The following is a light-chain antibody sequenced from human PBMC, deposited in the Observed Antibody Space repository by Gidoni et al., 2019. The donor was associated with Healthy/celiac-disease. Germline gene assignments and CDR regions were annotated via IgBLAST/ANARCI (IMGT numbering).Light chain of an antibody. CDR2: GAS. V-gene: IGKV3-15*01. J-gene: IGKJ3*01. CDR1: QSVRSD. CDR3: QQYNNWPPFT. Sequence: EIVMTQSPATLSVSPGERATLSCRASQSVRSDLAWYQQNPGQAPRLLIFGASTRATGVPARFSGSGSGTEFTRTISSLQSEDFAVYYCQQYNNWPPFTLGPGTKVDSK.